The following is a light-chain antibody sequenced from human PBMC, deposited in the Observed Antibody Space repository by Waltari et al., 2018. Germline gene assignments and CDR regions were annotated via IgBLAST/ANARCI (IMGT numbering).Light chain of an antibody. Sequence: EIVLKQSPATLSLSPGERATLSCRASQTVITYLAWYQQKPGQAPRLLISDASNRVPGIPARFSGSGSGTDFTLTISSLEPEDFAVYYCQQRYYWPPWTFGQGTKVELK. CDR3: QQRYYWPPWT. J-gene: IGKJ1*01. CDR1: QTVITY. V-gene: IGKV3-11*01. CDR2: DAS.